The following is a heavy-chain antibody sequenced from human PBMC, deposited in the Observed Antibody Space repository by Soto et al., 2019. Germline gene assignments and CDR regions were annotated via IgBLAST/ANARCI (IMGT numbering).Heavy chain of an antibody. CDR3: ARVDDY. V-gene: IGHV4-34*01. CDR1: GGYFSGQS. Sequence: QVQLQQWGAGLLKPSETLSLTCAVYGGYFSGQSWGWIHQPPGKGLEWIGEIDHSEGTNYNLSLKSRVTISLDTSKNQFSLKMTSVTAADTAVYYCARVDDYWGQGTLVTVSS. CDR2: IDHSEGT. J-gene: IGHJ4*02.